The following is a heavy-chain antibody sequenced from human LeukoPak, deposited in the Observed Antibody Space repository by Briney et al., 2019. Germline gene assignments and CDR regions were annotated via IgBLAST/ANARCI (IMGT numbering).Heavy chain of an antibody. CDR1: GGSFSGYY. Sequence: KPSETLSLTCAVYGGSFSGYYWSWIRQPPGKGLEWIGEINHSGSTNYNPSLKSRVTISVDTSKNQFSLKLSSVTAADTAVYYCARTVHFPTMTTVTRTFLRWFDPWGQGTLVTVSS. CDR2: INHSGST. V-gene: IGHV4-34*01. J-gene: IGHJ5*02. CDR3: ARTVHFPTMTTVTRTFLRWFDP. D-gene: IGHD4-17*01.